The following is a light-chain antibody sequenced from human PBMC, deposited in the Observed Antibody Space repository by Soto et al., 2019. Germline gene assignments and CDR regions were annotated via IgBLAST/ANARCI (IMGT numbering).Light chain of an antibody. V-gene: IGKV1-9*01. Sequence: IQLTQSPSSLSASVGDRVTITCRASQGISSYLAWYQQKPGKAPKLLIFAASTLQSGVPSRFSGSGSGTDFTLTISSLQPEDFAAYYCQNYNRAPRTFGQGTKVEIK. CDR1: QGISSY. CDR2: AAS. CDR3: QNYNRAPRT. J-gene: IGKJ1*01.